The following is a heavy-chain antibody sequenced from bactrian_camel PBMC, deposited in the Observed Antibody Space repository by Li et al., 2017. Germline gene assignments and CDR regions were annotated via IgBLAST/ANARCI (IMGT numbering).Heavy chain of an antibody. CDR3: AADLRYWCTVVAGTLNSYTY. CDR2: IATGSGNT. V-gene: IGHV3S1*01. D-gene: IGHD6*01. J-gene: IGHJ4*01. Sequence: VQLVESGGGSVQAGGSLRLSCAASGYTYNRNCMAWFRQAPGKEREGVARIATGSGNTYYADSVKGRFTISKDTSKNTLYLEMNSLKPEDTAIYYCAADLRYWCTVVAGTLNSYTYWGQGTQVTVS. CDR1: GYTYNRNC.